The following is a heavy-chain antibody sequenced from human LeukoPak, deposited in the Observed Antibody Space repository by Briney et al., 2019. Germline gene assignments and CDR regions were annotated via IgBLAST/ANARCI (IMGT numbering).Heavy chain of an antibody. Sequence: GESLKISCKGSGYSFTSYWIGWVRQMPGKGLEWMGIIYPGDSDTRYSPSFQGQVTISADKSISTAYLQWSSLKASDTAMYYCARMYYYDSSGYYYGAFDIWGQGTMVTVSS. CDR2: IYPGDSDT. V-gene: IGHV5-51*01. CDR1: GYSFTSYW. CDR3: ARMYYYDSSGYYYGAFDI. J-gene: IGHJ3*02. D-gene: IGHD3-22*01.